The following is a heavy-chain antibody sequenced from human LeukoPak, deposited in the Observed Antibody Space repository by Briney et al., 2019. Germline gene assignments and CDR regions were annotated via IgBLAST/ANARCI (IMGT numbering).Heavy chain of an antibody. V-gene: IGHV3-21*01. CDR1: GFTFSSYS. Sequence: GGSLRLSCAASGFTFSSYSMNWVRQAPGKGLEWVSSISGSRSYIYYADSVKGRFTISRDNAKNTLYLQMNSLRTEDTAVYYCAKDVAYTFDYWGQGTLVTVSS. CDR3: AKDVAYTFDY. D-gene: IGHD3-16*01. J-gene: IGHJ4*02. CDR2: ISGSRSYI.